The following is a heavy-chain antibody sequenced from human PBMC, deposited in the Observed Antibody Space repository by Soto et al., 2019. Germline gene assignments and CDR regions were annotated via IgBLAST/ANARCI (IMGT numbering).Heavy chain of an antibody. V-gene: IGHV3-33*01. CDR3: ASDREFRDTTVSTIDY. CDR1: GFTFSSYG. J-gene: IGHJ4*02. Sequence: GGSLRLSCAASGFTFSSYGMHWVRQAPGKGLEWVAFISYDGSNKYYADSVKGRFTISRDNSKNTLYLQMNSLRAEDTSVYYCASDREFRDTTVSTIDYWGQGTLVTVSS. D-gene: IGHD3-10*01. CDR2: ISYDGSNK.